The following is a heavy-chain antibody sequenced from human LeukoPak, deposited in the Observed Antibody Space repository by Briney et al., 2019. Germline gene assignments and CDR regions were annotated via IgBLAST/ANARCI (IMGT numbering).Heavy chain of an antibody. CDR1: GLTFSSYW. J-gene: IGHJ4*02. CDR2: IKLDGTGK. V-gene: IGHV3-7*01. D-gene: IGHD5-12*01. Sequence: QSGGSLRLSCAASGLTFSSYWMTWVRQAPGKGLEWVANIKLDGTGKYYVDSVKGRFTISRDNAKNSLDLQMNSLRVEDTAVYYCARDLGLSGYDLLDYWGQGTMVTVSS. CDR3: ARDLGLSGYDLLDY.